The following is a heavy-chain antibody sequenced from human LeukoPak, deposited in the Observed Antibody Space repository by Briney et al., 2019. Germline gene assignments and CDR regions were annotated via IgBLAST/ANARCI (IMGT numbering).Heavy chain of an antibody. Sequence: ASVKVSCKTSGYTFTSDGISWVRHAPGQGLEWMGWIGTYKGNTNYAQMFQGRVTMTTDTSTSTAYMELRSLRSDDTAVYYCARDAAIGAFDIWGQGTMVTVSS. D-gene: IGHD6-25*01. CDR2: IGTYKGNT. CDR3: ARDAAIGAFDI. CDR1: GYTFTSDG. V-gene: IGHV1-18*01. J-gene: IGHJ3*02.